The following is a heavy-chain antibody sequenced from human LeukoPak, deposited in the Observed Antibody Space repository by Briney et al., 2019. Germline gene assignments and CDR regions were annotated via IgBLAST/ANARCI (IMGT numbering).Heavy chain of an antibody. V-gene: IGHV1-46*01. D-gene: IGHD3-16*01. CDR2: INPSGGST. CDR1: GYTFTSYY. CDR3: ARARPKVPLITLPNWFDP. J-gene: IGHJ5*02. Sequence: ASVKVSCKASGYTFTSYYMHWVRQAPGQGLEWMGIINPSGGSTSYAQKFQGRVTMTRDTSTSTVYMELSSLRSEDTAVYYCARARPKVPLITLPNWFDPWGQGTLVTVSS.